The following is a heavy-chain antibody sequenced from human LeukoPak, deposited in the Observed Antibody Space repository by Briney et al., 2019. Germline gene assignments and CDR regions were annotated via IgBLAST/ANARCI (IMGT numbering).Heavy chain of an antibody. D-gene: IGHD5/OR15-5a*01. CDR2: ITAIGSTT. CDR1: GFTLTTYT. V-gene: IGHV3-23*01. CDR3: AKAKIVSTIGWYFDL. J-gene: IGHJ2*01. Sequence: GGSLRLSCAASGFTLTTYTIGWVRQVPGKGLEWVSLITAIGSTTYYADSVKGRFTISRDSSTSTLYLQMNTLRAEDTAVYYCAKAKIVSTIGWYFDLWGRGTLVTVSS.